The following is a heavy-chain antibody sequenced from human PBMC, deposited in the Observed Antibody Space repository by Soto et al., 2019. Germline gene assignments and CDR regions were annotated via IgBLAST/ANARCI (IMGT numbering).Heavy chain of an antibody. V-gene: IGHV4-31*03. CDR2: ISYTGST. Sequence: QVQLQESGPGLVKPSQTLSLTCSVSGESITSVGYYWTWVRQPPGKGLEWIGFISYTGSTFYNSSLKSRVTISRHPSQNQFSLGLKSVPVADTAVYYCTRGDFWGQGVLVTVSS. J-gene: IGHJ4*02. CDR3: TRGDF. CDR1: GESITSVGYY.